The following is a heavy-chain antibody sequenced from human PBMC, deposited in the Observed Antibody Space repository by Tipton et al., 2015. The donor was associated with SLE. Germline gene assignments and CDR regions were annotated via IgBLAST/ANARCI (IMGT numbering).Heavy chain of an antibody. CDR3: ARVGYYDFWSGYPDAFDI. J-gene: IGHJ3*02. D-gene: IGHD3-3*01. V-gene: IGHV4-59*11. CDR2: IHYTGST. CDR1: GDSISSHY. Sequence: TLSLTCTVSGDSISSHYWNWIRQTPGRGLEWIGFIHYTGSTNYNPSLKSRVTILLDTSKNHFSLRLNSVTAAETAVYCCARVGYYDFWSGYPDAFDIWGQGTMVTVSS.